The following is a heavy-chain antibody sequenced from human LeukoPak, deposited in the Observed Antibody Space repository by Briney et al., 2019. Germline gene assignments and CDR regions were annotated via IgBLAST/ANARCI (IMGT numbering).Heavy chain of an antibody. D-gene: IGHD6-13*01. J-gene: IGHJ4*02. CDR1: LYTFTSYG. CDR3: ARESKAAAEDFDY. Sequence: ASVNASCKASLYTFTSYGISWVRQAPGQGGEWMGWIRAYNGNTNYAQKLQGRVTMTTDTSTSTAYMELRSLRSDDAAVYYCARESKAAAEDFDYWGQGTLVTVSS. V-gene: IGHV1-18*01. CDR2: IRAYNGNT.